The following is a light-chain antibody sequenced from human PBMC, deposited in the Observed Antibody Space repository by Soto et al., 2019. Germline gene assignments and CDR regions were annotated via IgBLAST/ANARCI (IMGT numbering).Light chain of an antibody. CDR1: SSDVGTYNL. J-gene: IGLJ1*01. CDR3: CSYAGSYTFARNV. V-gene: IGLV2-23*02. Sequence: QCVLTQAASGSGSPGDASTISNTGTSSDVGTYNLVSWYHKHPGQAPKLMTYEVSKRPSGVPDQFSGSKSGNTASLTISGLQAEDEADYYCCSYAGSYTFARNVFGTGTKVTAL. CDR2: EVS.